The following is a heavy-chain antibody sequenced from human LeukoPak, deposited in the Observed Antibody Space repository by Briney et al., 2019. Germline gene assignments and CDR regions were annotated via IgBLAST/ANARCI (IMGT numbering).Heavy chain of an antibody. V-gene: IGHV3-48*03. CDR3: ARVWANPYPPDYYDCSGPD. CDR2: ISSSGSTI. CDR1: GFTFSSYE. D-gene: IGHD3-22*01. J-gene: IGHJ4*02. Sequence: GGSLRLSCAASGFTFSSYEMNWVRQAPGKGLEWVSYISSSGSTIYYADSVKGRFTISRDNARNSLYLQMNSLRAEDTAVYYCARVWANPYPPDYYDCSGPDWGQGTLVTVSS.